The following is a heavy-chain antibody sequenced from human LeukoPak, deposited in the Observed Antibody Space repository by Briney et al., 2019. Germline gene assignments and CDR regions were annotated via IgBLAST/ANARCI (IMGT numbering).Heavy chain of an antibody. CDR2: IKQDGGEK. V-gene: IGHV3-7*01. D-gene: IGHD6-19*01. CDR3: ARPASSGWPYDAFDI. Sequence: GGSLRLSCAASGFTFSSYWMSWVRQAPGKGLEGVANIKQDGGEKYYVDSVKGRFTISRDNAKNSLYLQMNSLRAEDTAVYYCARPASSGWPYDAFDIWGQGTMVTVSS. J-gene: IGHJ3*02. CDR1: GFTFSSYW.